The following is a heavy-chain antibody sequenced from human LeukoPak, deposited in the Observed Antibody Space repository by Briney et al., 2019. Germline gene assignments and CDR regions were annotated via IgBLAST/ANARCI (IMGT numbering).Heavy chain of an antibody. CDR1: GFTFSSPS. CDR3: ARERVDFGDWSRYYHYGMDV. Sequence: PGGSLRLSCAASGFTFSSPSINWVRQAPRKGLEWVAGISSSSRDTYYGDSVKGRFSISRDNAKKSLYLQMSSLRAEDTAVYYCARERVDFGDWSRYYHYGMDVWGQGTTVTVTS. J-gene: IGHJ6*02. V-gene: IGHV3-21*05. CDR2: ISSSSRDT. D-gene: IGHD4-17*01.